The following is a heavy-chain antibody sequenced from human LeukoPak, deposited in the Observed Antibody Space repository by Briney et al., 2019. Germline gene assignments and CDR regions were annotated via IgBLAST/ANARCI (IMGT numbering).Heavy chain of an antibody. D-gene: IGHD4/OR15-4a*01. J-gene: IGHJ4*02. CDR1: GFTFSDHY. V-gene: IGHV3-72*01. Sequence: GGSLRLSCAASGFTFSDHYMDWVRQAPGKGLEWVGRTRKKTNSYTTEYAASVKGRFTISRDDSKNSLYLQMNSLKAEDTAVYYCARRAGAYSHPYDYWGQGTLVTVSS. CDR2: TRKKTNSYTT. CDR3: ARRAGAYSHPYDY.